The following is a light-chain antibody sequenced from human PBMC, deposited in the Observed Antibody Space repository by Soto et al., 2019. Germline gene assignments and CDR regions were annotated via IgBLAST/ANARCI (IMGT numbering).Light chain of an antibody. Sequence: QSVLTQPSSASGTPGQRVTISCSGGSSNIGGNTAHWYQQFPGTAPKLLIYNSNQRPSGVPDRFSGSKTGNSASLAISGLQSEDEAMYYCAAWDDSLSGPVFGEGTKLTVL. CDR2: NSN. J-gene: IGLJ2*01. CDR1: SSNIGGNT. V-gene: IGLV1-44*01. CDR3: AAWDDSLSGPV.